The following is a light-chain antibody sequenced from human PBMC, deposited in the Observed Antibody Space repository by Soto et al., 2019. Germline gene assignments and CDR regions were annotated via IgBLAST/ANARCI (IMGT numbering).Light chain of an antibody. J-gene: IGKJ1*01. Sequence: GLTRYPGTLSLSPRERATLACSAMQSISVTYLACYQQKPGQAPRILIYTTSIRATGIPDRFSGSGSGTDFTLTISRLEPADFAVYYCHHYGISPPWTFGQGTKVDIK. CDR1: QSISVTY. V-gene: IGKV3-20*01. CDR3: HHYGISPPWT. CDR2: TTS.